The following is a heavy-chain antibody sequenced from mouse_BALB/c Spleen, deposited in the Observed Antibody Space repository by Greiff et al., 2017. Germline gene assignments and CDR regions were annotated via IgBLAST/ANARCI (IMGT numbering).Heavy chain of an antibody. D-gene: IGHD1-1*01. CDR2: INSNGGST. J-gene: IGHJ4*01. CDR1: GFTFSSYC. V-gene: IGHV5-6-3*01. CDR3: ARAYYYGSAYAMGY. Sequence: EVKLVESGGGLVQPGGSLKLSCAASGFTFSSYCMSWVRQTPDKRLELVATINSNGGSTYYPDSVKGRFTISRDNAKNTLYLQMRSLKSEDTAMYYCARAYYYGSAYAMGYWGQGTSVTVSS.